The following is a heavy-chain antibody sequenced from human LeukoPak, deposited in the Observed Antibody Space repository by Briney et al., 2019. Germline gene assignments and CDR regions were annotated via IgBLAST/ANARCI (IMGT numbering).Heavy chain of an antibody. Sequence: ASVKVSCKASGYSLTDYSMYWVRQAPGQGLEWMGWINPYNGDTNSAQKFQGRVTMTRNTSISTAYMELRSLRSDDTAVYYCARATPTTTYYYYYMDVWGKGTTVTVSS. CDR1: GYSLTDYS. J-gene: IGHJ6*03. D-gene: IGHD4-11*01. CDR3: ARATPTTTYYYYYMDV. V-gene: IGHV1-2*02. CDR2: INPYNGDT.